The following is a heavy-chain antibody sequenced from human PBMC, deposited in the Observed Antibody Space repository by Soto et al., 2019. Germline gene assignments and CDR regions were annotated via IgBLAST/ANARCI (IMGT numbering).Heavy chain of an antibody. V-gene: IGHV1-3*01. J-gene: IGHJ6*02. Sequence: ASVKVSCKASGYTFTSYAMHWVRQAPGQRLEWMGWINAGNGNTKYSQKFQGRVTITRDTSASTAYMELSSLRSEDTAVYYCAREKEYYDYVWGSYRPRPLDYYYGMDVWCQGTTVTLSS. CDR2: INAGNGNT. CDR1: GYTFTSYA. D-gene: IGHD3-16*02. CDR3: AREKEYYDYVWGSYRPRPLDYYYGMDV.